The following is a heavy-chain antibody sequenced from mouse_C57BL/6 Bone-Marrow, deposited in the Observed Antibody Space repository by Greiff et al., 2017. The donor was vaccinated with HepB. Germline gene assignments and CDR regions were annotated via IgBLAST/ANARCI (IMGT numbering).Heavy chain of an antibody. CDR3: ARGATVVERDGVGY. D-gene: IGHD1-1*01. J-gene: IGHJ4*01. CDR1: GFTFTDYY. V-gene: IGHV1-36*01. Sequence: LVKPGPSVKISCKASGFTFTDYYMHWVKQSHGKSLEWIGLVYPYNGGTSYNQKFKGKATLTVDTSSSTAYMEINSLTSEDAAVYYCARGATVVERDGVGYWGQGTSVSVAS. CDR2: VYPYNGGT.